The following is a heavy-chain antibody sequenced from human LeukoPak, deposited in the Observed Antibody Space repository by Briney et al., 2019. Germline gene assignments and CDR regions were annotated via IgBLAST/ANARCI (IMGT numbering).Heavy chain of an antibody. CDR2: IYYSGST. D-gene: IGHD3-22*01. Sequence: SETLSLTCTVSGGSISSSSYYWGWIRQPPGKGLEWIGSIYYSGSTYYNPSLKSRVTISVDTSKNQFSLKLSSVTAADTAVYYCARDTRITMIVVAPFDPWGQGTLVTVSS. CDR3: ARDTRITMIVVAPFDP. V-gene: IGHV4-39*07. CDR1: GGSISSSSYY. J-gene: IGHJ5*02.